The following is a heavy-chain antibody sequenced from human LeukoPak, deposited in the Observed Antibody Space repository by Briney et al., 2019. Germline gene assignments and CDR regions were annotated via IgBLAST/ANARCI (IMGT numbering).Heavy chain of an antibody. CDR2: LYTSGST. CDR1: FGSISSYY. V-gene: IGHV4-4*07. D-gene: IGHD3-10*01. CDR3: ARDYYGSGSHPNWFDP. Sequence: SETLSLMCTVCFGSISSYYWMCIRQPAGKGREDMVRLYTSGSTNYNPSLKSRVTMSLDTSKNQFSLKLSSVTAADTAVYYCARDYYGSGSHPNWFDPWGQGTLVTVSS. J-gene: IGHJ5*02.